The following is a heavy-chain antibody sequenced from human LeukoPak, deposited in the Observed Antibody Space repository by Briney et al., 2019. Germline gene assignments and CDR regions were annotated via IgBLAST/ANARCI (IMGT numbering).Heavy chain of an antibody. D-gene: IGHD4-17*01. V-gene: IGHV4-59*01. Sequence: KSSETLSLTCTVSGGSISSYYWSWIRQPPGKGLEWIGYIYYSGSTNYNPSLKSRVTISVDTSKNQFSLKLSSVTAADTAVYYCARYTVLYGMDVWGQGTTVTVSS. J-gene: IGHJ6*02. CDR2: IYYSGST. CDR3: ARYTVLYGMDV. CDR1: GGSISSYY.